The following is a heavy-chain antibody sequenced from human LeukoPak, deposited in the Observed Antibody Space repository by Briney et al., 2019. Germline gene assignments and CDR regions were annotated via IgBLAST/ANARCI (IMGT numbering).Heavy chain of an antibody. J-gene: IGHJ4*02. Sequence: SETLSLTCTVSGGSISRYYWNWIRQPAGKGLEWIGHIYTSGSTNYNSSLKSRVTMSVDTSKNQFSVKLNSVIAADTAMYYCARGVYLGNAYYFDYWGQGTLVTVSS. CDR2: IYTSGST. V-gene: IGHV4-4*07. CDR1: GGSISRYY. CDR3: ARGVYLGNAYYFDY. D-gene: IGHD2-8*01.